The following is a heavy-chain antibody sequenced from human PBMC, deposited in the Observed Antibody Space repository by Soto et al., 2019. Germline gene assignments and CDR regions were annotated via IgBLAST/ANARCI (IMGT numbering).Heavy chain of an antibody. CDR2: INPNGGAT. Sequence: QVPLVQSGAEVKKPGASVKVSCKTSGDSFSAYYLHWVRQAPGQGLEWLGWINPNGGATKYAQKFRGRVAMTRDTSIRTAYLELTSLRSDDTAIYYCARESGGATATLDYSYFYVDVWGKGTTVTVSS. V-gene: IGHV1-2*02. J-gene: IGHJ6*03. CDR3: ARESGGATATLDYSYFYVDV. D-gene: IGHD5-12*01. CDR1: GDSFSAYY.